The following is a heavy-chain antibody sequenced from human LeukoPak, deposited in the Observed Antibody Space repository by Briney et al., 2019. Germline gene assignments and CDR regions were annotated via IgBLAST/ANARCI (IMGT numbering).Heavy chain of an antibody. Sequence: SETLSLTCTVSGGSISSTSYYYWGWIRQPPGKGLEWIGSIYYSGSTYYNPSLKGRVTISVDTSKSQFSLKLNTVTAADTAVYYCARRRKGGRWFDPWGQGTLVTVSS. CDR1: GGSISSTSYYY. CDR2: IYYSGST. CDR3: ARRRKGGRWFDP. D-gene: IGHD3-16*01. J-gene: IGHJ5*02. V-gene: IGHV4-39*01.